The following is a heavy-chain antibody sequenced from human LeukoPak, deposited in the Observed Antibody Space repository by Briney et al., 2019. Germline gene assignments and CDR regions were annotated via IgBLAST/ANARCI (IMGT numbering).Heavy chain of an antibody. V-gene: IGHV3-30*18. Sequence: QSGGSLRLSCAASGFTFSSYGMHWVRQAPGKGLEWVAVISYDGSNKYYADSVKGRFTISRDNHKNTLYLQMNSQSSEDTAVYYCAKGPPPRYGDYGRGPLDYWGQGTLVTVSS. CDR2: ISYDGSNK. J-gene: IGHJ4*02. CDR3: AKGPPPRYGDYGRGPLDY. CDR1: GFTFSSYG. D-gene: IGHD4-17*01.